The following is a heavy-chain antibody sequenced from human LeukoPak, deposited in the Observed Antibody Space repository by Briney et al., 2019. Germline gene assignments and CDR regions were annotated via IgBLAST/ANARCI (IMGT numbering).Heavy chain of an antibody. CDR2: TSDRGDYT. CDR3: AKKAQYDGHYPLDY. Sequence: GGSLRLSCAASGFTFSSYSMSWVRKAPGKGLEWVSGTSDRGDYTYYADSVKGRFTISRDTSKNTLYLQMNSLRAEDTALYFCAKKAQYDGHYPLDYWGQGTLVTVSA. V-gene: IGHV3-23*01. D-gene: IGHD4/OR15-4a*01. CDR1: GFTFSSYS. J-gene: IGHJ4*02.